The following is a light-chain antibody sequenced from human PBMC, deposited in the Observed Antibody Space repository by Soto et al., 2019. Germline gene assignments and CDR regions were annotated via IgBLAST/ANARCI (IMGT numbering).Light chain of an antibody. CDR1: SSDVGGYNY. Sequence: QSGLTQPASVSGIPGQSITIYSTGTSSDVGGYNYVSWYQQHPGKAPKLMIYDVSNRPSGVSNRFSGSKSGNTASLTISGLQAEDEADYYCSSYTSSSTPYVFGTGTKVTVL. V-gene: IGLV2-14*01. J-gene: IGLJ1*01. CDR2: DVS. CDR3: SSYTSSSTPYV.